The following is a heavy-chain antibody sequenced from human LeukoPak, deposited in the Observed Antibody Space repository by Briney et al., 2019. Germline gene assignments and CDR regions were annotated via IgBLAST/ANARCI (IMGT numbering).Heavy chain of an antibody. D-gene: IGHD4-23*01. CDR1: GGTFSSYA. CDR2: IIPIFGTA. CDR3: ARGPPMTTVVHFDY. Sequence: GASVKVSCKASGGTFSSYAISWVRQAPGQGLEWMGGIIPIFGTANYAQKFQGRVTITGDESTSTAYMELSSLRSEDTAVYYCARGPPMTTVVHFDYWGQGTLVTVSS. J-gene: IGHJ4*02. V-gene: IGHV1-69*13.